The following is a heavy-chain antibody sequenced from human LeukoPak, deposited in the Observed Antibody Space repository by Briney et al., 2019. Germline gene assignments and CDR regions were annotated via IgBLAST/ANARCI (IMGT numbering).Heavy chain of an antibody. CDR1: GYTLTELS. Sequence: ASVKVSCKVSGYTLTELSMHWVRQAPGKGLEWMGGFDPEDGETIYAQKFQGRVTMTEDTSTDTAYMELSSLRSEDTAVYYCARESNSSSWYWDYYYYGMDVWGQGTTVTVSS. V-gene: IGHV1-24*01. CDR3: ARESNSSSWYWDYYYYGMDV. D-gene: IGHD6-13*01. CDR2: FDPEDGET. J-gene: IGHJ6*02.